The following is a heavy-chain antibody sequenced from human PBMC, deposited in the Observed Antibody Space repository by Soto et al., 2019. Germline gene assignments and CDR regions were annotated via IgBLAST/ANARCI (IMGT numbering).Heavy chain of an antibody. V-gene: IGHV1-58*01. CDR1: GFTFTSSA. J-gene: IGHJ6*02. CDR3: AAAVSSSSDHHYYYYGMDV. D-gene: IGHD6-6*01. CDR2: IVVGSGNT. Sequence: SVKVSCKASGFTFTSSAVQWVRQARGQRLEWIGWIVVGSGNTNYAQKFQERVTITRDMSTSTAYMELSSLRSEDTAVYYCAAAVSSSSDHHYYYYGMDVWGQGTTVTVSS.